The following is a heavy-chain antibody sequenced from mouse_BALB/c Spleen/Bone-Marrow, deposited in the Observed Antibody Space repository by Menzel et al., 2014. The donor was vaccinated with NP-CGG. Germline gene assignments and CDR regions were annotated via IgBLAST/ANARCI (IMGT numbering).Heavy chain of an antibody. CDR3: ASPYGNYDAMDY. D-gene: IGHD2-1*01. Sequence: QVQLQQSGAELAEPGASVKMSCKASGYTFTSYWMHWVKQRPGQGLEWIGYINPSTGYTEYNQKFKDKATLTADKSSSTAYMQLSSLTSEDSAVYYCASPYGNYDAMDYWGQGTSVTVSS. V-gene: IGHV1-7*01. J-gene: IGHJ4*01. CDR1: GYTFTSYW. CDR2: INPSTGYT.